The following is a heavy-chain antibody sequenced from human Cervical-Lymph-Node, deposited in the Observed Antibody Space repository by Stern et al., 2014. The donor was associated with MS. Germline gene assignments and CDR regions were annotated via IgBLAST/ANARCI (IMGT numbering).Heavy chain of an antibody. J-gene: IGHJ5*02. CDR3: ARGGVVPADTTWFDP. D-gene: IGHD2-2*01. Sequence: QLVESGAEVKRPGSSVKVSCKASGDTFISYSFSWVRQAPGQGLEWMGGITPLFGTTIYAQQLQGRVTITADESSSTVFLELTSLTSQDTALYYCARGGVVPADTTWFDPWGQGTPVTVSS. CDR1: GDTFISYS. CDR2: ITPLFGTT. V-gene: IGHV1-69*01.